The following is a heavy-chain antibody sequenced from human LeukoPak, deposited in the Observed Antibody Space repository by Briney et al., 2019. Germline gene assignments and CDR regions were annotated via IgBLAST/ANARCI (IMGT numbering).Heavy chain of an antibody. CDR1: GGSFSGYY. D-gene: IGHD1-26*01. Sequence: SETLSLTCAVYGGSFSGYYWSWIRQPPGKGLEWIGEINHSGSTNYNPSLKSRVTISVDTSKNQFSLKLSSVTAADTAVYCCARRRSGSYFSSLGPLFDYWGQGTLVTVSS. CDR2: INHSGST. CDR3: ARRRSGSYFSSLGPLFDY. J-gene: IGHJ4*02. V-gene: IGHV4-34*01.